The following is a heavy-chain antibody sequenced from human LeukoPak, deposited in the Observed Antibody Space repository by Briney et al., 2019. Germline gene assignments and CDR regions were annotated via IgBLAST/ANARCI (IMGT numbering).Heavy chain of an antibody. CDR3: ARHKDYYYSYMDV. CDR1: GGSFSGYY. V-gene: IGHV4-39*01. J-gene: IGHJ6*03. CDR2: IYYSGST. Sequence: PPETLSLTCAVYGGSFSGYYWGWIRQPPGKGLEWIGTIYYSGSTYYNPSLTSRVTISVDTSKNQFSLKLSSVTAADTAVYYCARHKDYYYSYMDVWGKGTTVTISS.